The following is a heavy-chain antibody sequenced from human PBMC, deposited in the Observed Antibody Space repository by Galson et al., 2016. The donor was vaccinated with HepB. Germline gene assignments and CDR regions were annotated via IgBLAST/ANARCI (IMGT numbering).Heavy chain of an antibody. CDR1: GYTFTNYY. D-gene: IGHD6-13*01. Sequence: SVKVSCKASGYTFTNYYITWVRQAPGQGLEYMGWISVDNDSTKYAQKFQGRVTMTTDTSTSTAYMEMRSLRSDDTAVYYCARARYTSSGDFQYWGQGTLVTVSS. V-gene: IGHV1-18*01. CDR2: ISVDNDST. CDR3: ARARYTSSGDFQY. J-gene: IGHJ1*01.